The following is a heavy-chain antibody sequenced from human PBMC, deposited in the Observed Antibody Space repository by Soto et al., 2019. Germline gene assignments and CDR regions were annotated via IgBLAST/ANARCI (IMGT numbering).Heavy chain of an antibody. CDR2: IYYSGST. J-gene: IGHJ5*02. V-gene: IGHV4-39*01. D-gene: IGHD6-19*01. CDR3: ARHYSSGSRNWFDP. CDR1: GGSINSSSYF. Sequence: SETLSLTCSVSGGSINSSSYFWGWVRQPPGKGLEWIGSIYYSGSTYYNPSLRSRVTISVDPSKNQFSLKLSSVTAADTAVFYCARHYSSGSRNWFDPWGQGTLVTVSS.